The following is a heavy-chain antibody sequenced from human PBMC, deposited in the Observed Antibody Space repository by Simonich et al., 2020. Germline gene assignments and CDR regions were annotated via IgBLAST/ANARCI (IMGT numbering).Heavy chain of an antibody. V-gene: IGHV1-8*03. Sequence: QVQLVQSGAEVKKPGASVKVSCKASGYTFTSYDINWVRQATGQGLEWMGWKNPNSGNTGYAQKFQGRVNITRNTSISTAYMELSSLRSEDTAVYYCARTYSGSYYYFDYWGQGTLVTVSS. CDR1: GYTFTSYD. CDR3: ARTYSGSYYYFDY. CDR2: KNPNSGNT. J-gene: IGHJ4*02. D-gene: IGHD1-26*01.